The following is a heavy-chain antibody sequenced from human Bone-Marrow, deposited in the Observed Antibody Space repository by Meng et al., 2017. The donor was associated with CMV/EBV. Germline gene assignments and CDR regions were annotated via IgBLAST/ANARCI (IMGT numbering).Heavy chain of an antibody. Sequence: GESLKISCAASGFTFSGSAMHWVRQASGKGLEWVGRIRSKANSYATAYAASVKGRFTISRDDSKNTAYLQMNSLKTEDTAVYYCARCIGAVRSGMDVWGQGTTVTVSS. D-gene: IGHD5-12*01. J-gene: IGHJ6*02. V-gene: IGHV3-73*01. CDR3: ARCIGAVRSGMDV. CDR1: GFTFSGSA. CDR2: IRSKANSYAT.